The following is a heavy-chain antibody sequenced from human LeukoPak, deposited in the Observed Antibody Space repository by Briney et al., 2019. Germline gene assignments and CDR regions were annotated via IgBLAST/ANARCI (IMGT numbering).Heavy chain of an antibody. Sequence: PSETLSLTCPVSGGSISSSSYYRGWIRQPPGKGLEWIGSIYYSGSTYYNPSLKSRVTISVDTSKNQFSLKLSSVTAADTAVYYCARGYSGSYVWSFDYWGQGTLVTVSS. V-gene: IGHV4-39*07. D-gene: IGHD1-26*01. CDR2: IYYSGST. J-gene: IGHJ4*02. CDR3: ARGYSGSYVWSFDY. CDR1: GGSISSSSYY.